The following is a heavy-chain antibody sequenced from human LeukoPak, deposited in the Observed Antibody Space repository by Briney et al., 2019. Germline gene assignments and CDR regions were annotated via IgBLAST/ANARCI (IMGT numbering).Heavy chain of an antibody. J-gene: IGHJ3*02. CDR3: ARSFSGTPGGALDI. V-gene: IGHV4-4*07. Sequence: SETLSLTCTVSGGSISSYYWSWIRQPAGKGLEWIGRIYTSGSTNYNPSLKSRVTMSVDTSKNQFSLKLSSVTAADTAVYHCARSFSGTPGGALDIWGQGTMVTVSS. D-gene: IGHD1-26*01. CDR2: IYTSGST. CDR1: GGSISSYY.